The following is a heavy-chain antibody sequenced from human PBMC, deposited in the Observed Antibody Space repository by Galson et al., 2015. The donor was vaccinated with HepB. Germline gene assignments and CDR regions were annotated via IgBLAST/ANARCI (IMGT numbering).Heavy chain of an antibody. D-gene: IGHD2-21*01. CDR2: INPNSGGT. V-gene: IGHV1-2*04. CDR1: GYTFTGYY. Sequence: SVKVSCKASGYTFTGYYMHWVRQAPGQGLEWMGWINPNSGGTNYAQKFQGWVTMTRDTSISTAYMELSRLRSDDTAVYYCAREGYSGLWPHYYCYGMDVWGQGTTVTVSS. J-gene: IGHJ6*02. CDR3: AREGYSGLWPHYYCYGMDV.